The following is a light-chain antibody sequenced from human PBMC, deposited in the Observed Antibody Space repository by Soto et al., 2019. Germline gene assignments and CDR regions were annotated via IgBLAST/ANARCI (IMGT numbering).Light chain of an antibody. CDR2: KAS. Sequence: DIQMTQSPSTLSASVGDRVTITCRASESISSWVAWYQQKPGKGPKLLINKASNLESGVPSRFSGSGFGTEFALTISSLQPDDFATYYCQQYNSHSMFGQGTKVDIK. V-gene: IGKV1-5*03. CDR3: QQYNSHSM. J-gene: IGKJ1*01. CDR1: ESISSW.